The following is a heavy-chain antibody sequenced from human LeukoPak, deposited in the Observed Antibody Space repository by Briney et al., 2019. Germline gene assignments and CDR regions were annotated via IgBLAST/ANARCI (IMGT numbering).Heavy chain of an antibody. CDR2: IYYTGST. V-gene: IGHV4-59*08. D-gene: IGHD4-23*01. CDR1: GGSINSYY. Sequence: PSETLSLTRTVSGGSINSYYWSWIRQSPGKGLEWIGNIYYTGSTNYNPSLKSRVTISVDTSKNQFSLKLTSVTAADTAIYYCAGLPLDYGDYGGFEYWGQGILVTVST. CDR3: AGLPLDYGDYGGFEY. J-gene: IGHJ4*02.